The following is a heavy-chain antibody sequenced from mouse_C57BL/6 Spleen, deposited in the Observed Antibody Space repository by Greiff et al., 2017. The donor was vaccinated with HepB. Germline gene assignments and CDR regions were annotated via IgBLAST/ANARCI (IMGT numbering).Heavy chain of an antibody. CDR2: IYPGNSDT. J-gene: IGHJ4*01. V-gene: IGHV1-5*01. CDR1: GYTFTSYW. D-gene: IGHD2-3*01. CDR3: TRWSYDGYRYAMDY. Sequence: DVQLQESGTVLARPGASVKMSCKTSGYTFTSYWMHWVKQRPGQGLEWIGAIYPGNSDTSYNQKFKGKAKLTAVTSASTAYMELSSLTNEDSAVYYCTRWSYDGYRYAMDYWGQGTSVTVSS.